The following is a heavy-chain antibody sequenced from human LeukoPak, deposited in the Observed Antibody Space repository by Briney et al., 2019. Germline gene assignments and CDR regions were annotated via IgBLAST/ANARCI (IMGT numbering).Heavy chain of an antibody. CDR2: MNPNSGNT. CDR1: GYTFTGYY. D-gene: IGHD3-22*01. Sequence: ASVKVSCKASGYTFTGYYMHWVRQATGQGLEWMGWMNPNSGNTGYAQKFQGRVTITRNTSISTAYMELSSLRSEDTAVYYCARIMYYYDSSGYSGRAFDIWGQGTMVTVSS. CDR3: ARIMYYYDSSGYSGRAFDI. J-gene: IGHJ3*02. V-gene: IGHV1-8*03.